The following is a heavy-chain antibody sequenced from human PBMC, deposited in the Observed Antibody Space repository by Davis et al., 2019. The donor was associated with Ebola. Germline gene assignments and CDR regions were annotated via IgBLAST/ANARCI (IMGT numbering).Heavy chain of an antibody. D-gene: IGHD3-9*01. CDR3: ARGEVLRYFDWLFDKSWFDP. Sequence: PSETLSLTCAVYGGSFSGYFWTWIRQPPGKGLEWIGEINHSGSTNYNPSLKSRVTISVDTSKNQFSLKLSSVTAADTAVYYCARGEVLRYFDWLFDKSWFDPWGQGTLVTVSS. CDR1: GGSFSGYF. J-gene: IGHJ5*02. V-gene: IGHV4-34*01. CDR2: INHSGST.